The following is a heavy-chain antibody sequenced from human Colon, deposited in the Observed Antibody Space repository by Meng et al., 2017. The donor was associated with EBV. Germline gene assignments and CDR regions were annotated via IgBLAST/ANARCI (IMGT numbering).Heavy chain of an antibody. J-gene: IGHJ5*02. CDR2: IYHNGQT. V-gene: IGHV4-4*02. D-gene: IGHD2-8*02. Sequence: VVRQESGARLVKPSGTLSLTGAVSGTSISTYNWWSWIRQSPGEGLEWIGAIYHNGQTNYNPSLTSRVSMSVDESKNEFSLNLKSVTAADTAVYYCARDGGVTHIPWGQGVLVTVSS. CDR1: GTSISTYNW. CDR3: ARDGGVTHIP.